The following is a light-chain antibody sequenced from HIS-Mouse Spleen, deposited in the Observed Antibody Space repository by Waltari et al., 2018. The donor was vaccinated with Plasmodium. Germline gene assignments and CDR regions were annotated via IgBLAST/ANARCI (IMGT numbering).Light chain of an antibody. CDR1: AFPKPY. CDR3: QSADSSGTYWV. J-gene: IGLJ3*02. Sequence: SYELTQPPSVSVSPGQTARITCSGDAFPKPYAYWYQQKPGQAPVLVISKDSERPSGIPERFSGSSSGTTVTLTISGVQAEDEADYYCQSADSSGTYWVFGGGTKLTVL. V-gene: IGLV3-25*03. CDR2: KDS.